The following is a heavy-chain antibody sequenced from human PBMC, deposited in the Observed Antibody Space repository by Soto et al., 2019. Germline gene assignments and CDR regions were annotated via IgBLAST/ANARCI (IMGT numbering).Heavy chain of an antibody. CDR2: IYYSGST. V-gene: IGHV4-39*01. D-gene: IGHD2-2*01. CDR3: ANGGYCSSTSCDYYYYYMDV. J-gene: IGHJ6*03. Sequence: SETLSLTCTVSGGSISSSSYYWGWIRQPPGKGLEWIGSIYYSGSTYYNPSLKSRVTISVDTSKNQFSLKLSSVTAADTAVYYCANGGYCSSTSCDYYYYYMDVWGKGTTVTVSS. CDR1: GGSISSSSYY.